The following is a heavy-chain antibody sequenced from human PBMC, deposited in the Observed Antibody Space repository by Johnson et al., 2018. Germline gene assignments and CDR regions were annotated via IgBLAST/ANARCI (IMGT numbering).Heavy chain of an antibody. CDR1: GLTFSSYW. CDR3: AVSSGWYPEYFQH. V-gene: IGHV3-7*01. J-gene: IGHJ1*01. D-gene: IGHD6-19*01. Sequence: EVQLLESGGGLVQPGGSLRLSCAASGLTFSSYWMSWVRQAPGKGLEWVANIKQDGSEKYYVDSVKGRFTISRDNAKNSLYLQMNSLRAEDTAVYYCAVSSGWYPEYFQHWGQGTLVTVSS. CDR2: IKQDGSEK.